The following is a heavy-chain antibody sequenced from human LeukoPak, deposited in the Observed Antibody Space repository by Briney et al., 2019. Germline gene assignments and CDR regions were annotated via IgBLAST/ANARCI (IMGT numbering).Heavy chain of an antibody. J-gene: IGHJ3*02. CDR2: IYTSAST. CDR1: GASISSYY. Sequence: SETLSLTCNVSGASISSYYWSWIRQPAGKGLEWIGRIYTSASTNYSPSFKSRATISIDRSKNQFSLNLPSVTAADTAVYYCARDRIWNDAGHDPFDIWGQGTMVTVSS. D-gene: IGHD1-1*01. CDR3: ARDRIWNDAGHDPFDI. V-gene: IGHV4-4*07.